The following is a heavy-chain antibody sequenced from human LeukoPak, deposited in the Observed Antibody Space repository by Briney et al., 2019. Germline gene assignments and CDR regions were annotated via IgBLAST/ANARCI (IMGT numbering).Heavy chain of an antibody. CDR2: IYHSGST. J-gene: IGHJ3*02. CDR3: ARFTIFGVAPRIPDAFDI. D-gene: IGHD3-3*01. CDR1: GGSISSGGYY. Sequence: PSQTLSLTCTVSGGSISSGGYYWSWIRQPPGKGLEWIGYIYHSGSTYYNPSLKSRVTISVDRSKNQFSLKLSSVTAADTAVYYCARFTIFGVAPRIPDAFDIWGQGTMVTVSS. V-gene: IGHV4-30-2*01.